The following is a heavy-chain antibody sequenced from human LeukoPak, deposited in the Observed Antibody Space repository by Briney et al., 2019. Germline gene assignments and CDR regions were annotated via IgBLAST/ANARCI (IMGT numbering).Heavy chain of an antibody. CDR2: TTNKAKSYTT. J-gene: IGHJ1*01. Sequence: GGSLRLSCVASGLTFSDHFMDWVRQAPGKGLEWVGRTTNKAKSYTTEYAASVRGRFTISRDDSKNSLFLKMNSLKTEDTAVYYCASVSAGLIEYWGQGTLVTVSS. D-gene: IGHD3-16*01. CDR1: GLTFSDHF. V-gene: IGHV3-72*01. CDR3: ASVSAGLIEY.